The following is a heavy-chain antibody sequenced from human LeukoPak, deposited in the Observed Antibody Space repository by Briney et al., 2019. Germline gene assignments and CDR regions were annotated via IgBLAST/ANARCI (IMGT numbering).Heavy chain of an antibody. CDR3: AKTALRSIQVWDS. J-gene: IGHJ4*02. D-gene: IGHD5-18*01. V-gene: IGHV3-30*02. CDR2: MRYDGSNR. Sequence: PGGSLRLSCEASGFTFSRHGMHWVRQAPGKGLEWVAFMRYDGSNRYFADSVKGRFTISRDNSINTLYLQMNSLRDEDTAVYYCAKTALRSIQVWDSWGQGTLVTVSS. CDR1: GFTFSRHG.